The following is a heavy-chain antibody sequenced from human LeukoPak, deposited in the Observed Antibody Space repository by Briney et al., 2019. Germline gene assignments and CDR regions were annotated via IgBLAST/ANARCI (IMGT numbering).Heavy chain of an antibody. CDR2: ISGSGGST. J-gene: IGHJ4*02. D-gene: IGHD6-19*01. V-gene: IGHV3-23*01. CDR3: AKETQWLGGGFDY. Sequence: GGSLRLSCAASGFTFSSYAMSWVRQAPGKGVEGVSAISGSGGSTYYADSVKGRFTISRDNSKNTLYLQMHSLRAEDTAVYYCAKETQWLGGGFDYWGQGTLVTVSS. CDR1: GFTFSSYA.